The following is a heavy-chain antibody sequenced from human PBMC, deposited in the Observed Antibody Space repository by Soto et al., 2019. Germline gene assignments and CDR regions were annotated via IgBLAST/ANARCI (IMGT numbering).Heavy chain of an antibody. CDR3: ARDRLRSRSSYYYDSSGYYTAFDI. J-gene: IGHJ3*02. V-gene: IGHV1-46*01. CDR2: INPSGGST. D-gene: IGHD3-22*01. CDR1: GYTFTSYY. Sequence: ASVKVSCKASGYTFTSYYMHWVRQAPGQGLEWMGIINPSGGSTSYAQKFQGRVTMTRDTSTSTVYMELSSLRSEDTAVYYCARDRLRSRSSYYYDSSGYYTAFDIGGQGTMVTVSS.